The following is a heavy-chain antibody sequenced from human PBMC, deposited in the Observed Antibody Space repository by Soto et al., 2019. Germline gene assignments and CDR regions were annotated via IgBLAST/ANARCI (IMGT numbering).Heavy chain of an antibody. CDR3: ARGGSGWYNYYYGMDV. V-gene: IGHV1-8*01. CDR1: GYTFTSYD. J-gene: IGHJ6*02. D-gene: IGHD6-19*01. Sequence: APVKVSCKASGYTFTSYDINWVRQATGQGLEWMGWMNPNSGNTGYAQKFQGRVTMTRNTSISTAYMELSSLRSEDTAVYYCARGGSGWYNYYYGMDVWGQGTTVTVSS. CDR2: MNPNSGNT.